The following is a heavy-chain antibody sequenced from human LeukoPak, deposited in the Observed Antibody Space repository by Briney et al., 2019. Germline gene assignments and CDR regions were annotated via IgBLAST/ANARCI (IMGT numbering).Heavy chain of an antibody. D-gene: IGHD3-3*01. CDR1: GFDFIRFW. CDR2: LNFDGSST. V-gene: IGHV3-74*01. Sequence: GGSLRLSCEASGFDFIRFWMHWVRQAPGKGLVWVARLNFDGSSTSYADSVKGRFTISRDNAKNTVYLQMNSLRVEDTAVYYCVRRLQNAALRSSIDDAFDIWGQGTMVSVSS. CDR3: VRRLQNAALRSSIDDAFDI. J-gene: IGHJ3*02.